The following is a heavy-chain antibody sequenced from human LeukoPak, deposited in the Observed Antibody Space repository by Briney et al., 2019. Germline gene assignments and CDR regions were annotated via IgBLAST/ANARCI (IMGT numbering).Heavy chain of an antibody. D-gene: IGHD7-27*01. Sequence: SETLSLTCTVSGGSISSFYWYWIRQPPGKGLEWIGNIFYNGKTDYKPSLKSRVTISVDTSKNQISLNLRSVTAADTAMYYCARSRLGILRDGFGFCGQGTMVIVSS. J-gene: IGHJ3*01. V-gene: IGHV4-59*12. CDR1: GGSISSFY. CDR2: IFYNGKT. CDR3: ARSRLGILRDGFGF.